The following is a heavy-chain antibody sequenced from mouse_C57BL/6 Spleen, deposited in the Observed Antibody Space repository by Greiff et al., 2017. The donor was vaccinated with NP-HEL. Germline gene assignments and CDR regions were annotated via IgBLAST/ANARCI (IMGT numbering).Heavy chain of an antibody. J-gene: IGHJ3*01. D-gene: IGHD1-1*01. V-gene: IGHV1-69*01. CDR2: IDPSDSYT. CDR1: GYTFTSYW. Sequence: QVQLQQPGAELVMPGASVKLSCKASGYTFTSYWMHWVKQRPGQGLEWIGEIDPSDSYTNYNQKFKGKSTLTVDKSSSTAYMQLSSLTSEYSAVYYCARALYGSRTSFAYWGQGTLVTVSA. CDR3: ARALYGSRTSFAY.